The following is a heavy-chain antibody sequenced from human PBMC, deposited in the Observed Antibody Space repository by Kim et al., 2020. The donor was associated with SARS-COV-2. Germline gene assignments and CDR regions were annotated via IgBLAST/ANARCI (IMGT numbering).Heavy chain of an antibody. V-gene: IGHV3-11*01. J-gene: IGHJ6*03. CDR3: ATFYGDKFYYYYMDV. CDR2: ISNTGNTI. Sequence: GGSLRLSCAASGFDFNEYWMSWIRQAPGRGLEWVSYISNTGNTIYYRDSVKGRFSTSRDNAKKSLYLQMNNLRAEDTAIYYCATFYGDKFYYYYMDVWGKGTSVTVS. D-gene: IGHD7-27*01. CDR1: GFDFNEYW.